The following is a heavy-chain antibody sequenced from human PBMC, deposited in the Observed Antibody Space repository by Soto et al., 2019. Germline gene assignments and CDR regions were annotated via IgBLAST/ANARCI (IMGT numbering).Heavy chain of an antibody. CDR3: ARDGYYDSSGYRSDFDY. J-gene: IGHJ4*02. Sequence: QVQLVQSGAEVKKPGASVKVSCKASGYTFTSYGISWVRQAPGQGLVWMGWISAYNGTTNYAQKLQGRVTMTTDTATSTADMELRCLRSDVTAVYDCARDGYYDSSGYRSDFDYWGQGALVTVSS. D-gene: IGHD3-22*01. CDR2: ISAYNGTT. V-gene: IGHV1-18*01. CDR1: GYTFTSYG.